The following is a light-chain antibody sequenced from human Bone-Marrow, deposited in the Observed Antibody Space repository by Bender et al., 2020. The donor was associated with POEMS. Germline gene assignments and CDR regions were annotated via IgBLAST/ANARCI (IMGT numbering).Light chain of an antibody. CDR2: VVT. Sequence: QSALTQPASVSGFPGQSITISCTGTSSDVGGYNYVSWYQQHPCQAPNFMIYVVTIRPSGVSHRFSGSQSGNTTSLTISGLRADDEADYYCSSYTTSTTYVFGPGTKVTVL. J-gene: IGLJ1*01. V-gene: IGLV2-14*03. CDR3: SSYTTSTTYV. CDR1: SSDVGGYNY.